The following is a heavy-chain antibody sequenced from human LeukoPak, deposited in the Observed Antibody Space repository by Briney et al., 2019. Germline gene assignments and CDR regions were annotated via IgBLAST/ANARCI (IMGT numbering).Heavy chain of an antibody. D-gene: IGHD1-26*01. CDR1: GGTFSSYA. CDR3: ARGEAPWELDYYYYYMDV. V-gene: IGHV1-69*05. CDR2: IIPIFGTA. Sequence: SVKVSCKASGGTFSSYAISWVRQAPGQGLEWMGGIIPIFGTANYAQKFQGRVTITTDESTSTAYMELSSLRSEDMAVYYCARGEAPWELDYYYYYMDVWGKGTAVTVSS. J-gene: IGHJ6*03.